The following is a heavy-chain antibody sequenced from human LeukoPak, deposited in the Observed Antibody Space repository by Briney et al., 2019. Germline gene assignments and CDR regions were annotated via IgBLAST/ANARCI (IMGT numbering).Heavy chain of an antibody. CDR1: GLTFSSYG. V-gene: IGHV3-30*02. CDR3: AKVYAVRGVITYMDV. Sequence: GGSLRLSCAASGLTFSSYGMHWVRQAPGKGLEWVAFIRYDGSNKYYADSVKGRFTISRDNSKNTLYLQVNSLRAEDTAVYYCAKVYAVRGVITYMDVWGKGTTVTVSS. J-gene: IGHJ6*03. D-gene: IGHD3-10*01. CDR2: IRYDGSNK.